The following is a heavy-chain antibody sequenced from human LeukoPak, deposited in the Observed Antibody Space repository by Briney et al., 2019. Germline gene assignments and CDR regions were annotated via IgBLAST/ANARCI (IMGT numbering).Heavy chain of an antibody. CDR2: IYYSGSA. Sequence: PSETLSLTCTVSGGSISSYYWSWIRQPPGKGLEWIGYIYYSGSANYNPSLKSRVTISVDTSKNQFSLKLSSVTAADTAVYYCARGLRYFDWLPHNWFDPWGQGTLVTVSS. V-gene: IGHV4-59*08. CDR1: GGSISSYY. J-gene: IGHJ5*02. CDR3: ARGLRYFDWLPHNWFDP. D-gene: IGHD3-9*01.